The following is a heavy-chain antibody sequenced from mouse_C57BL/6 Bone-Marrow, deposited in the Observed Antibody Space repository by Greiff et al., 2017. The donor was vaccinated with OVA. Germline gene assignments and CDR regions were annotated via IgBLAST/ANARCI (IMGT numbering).Heavy chain of an antibody. CDR3: ARRELAY. CDR2: INPNNGGT. CDR1: GYTFTDYY. V-gene: IGHV1-26*01. J-gene: IGHJ3*01. Sequence: VQLQQSGPELVKPGASVKISCKASGYTFTDYYMNWVKQSHGKSLEWIGDINPNNGGTSYNQKFKGKATLTVDKSSSPAFMELRSLTSEDSAVYYCARRELAYWGQGTLVTVSA.